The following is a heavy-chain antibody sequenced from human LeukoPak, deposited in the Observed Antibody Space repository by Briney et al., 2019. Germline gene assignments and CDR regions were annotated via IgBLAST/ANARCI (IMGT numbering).Heavy chain of an antibody. CDR2: MYPSGST. CDR1: DASITYY. J-gene: IGHJ5*02. D-gene: IGHD4-17*01. Sequence: PSETLSLTCTVSDASITYYWSWIRQPAGKGLEWIGRMYPSGSTNYNPSLKSRVTMSVDTSKNQFSLRLTSVTAADTAVYYCARDRSATVTTFDWFDPWGQGTLVTVSS. V-gene: IGHV4-4*07. CDR3: ARDRSATVTTFDWFDP.